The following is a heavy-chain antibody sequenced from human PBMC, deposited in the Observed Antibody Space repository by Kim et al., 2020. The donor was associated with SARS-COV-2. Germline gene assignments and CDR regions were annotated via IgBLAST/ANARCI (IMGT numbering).Heavy chain of an antibody. V-gene: IGHV3-9*01. Sequence: GGSLRLSCGVSGIIFHEYAMHWVRQRPGKGLEWVSGIFLDGSGTNYADSVRGRFTISKDNAKNSVFLQMNDLRVEDTALYFCVKDLKPGGADVWGPGTTVTVSS. CDR2: IFLDGSGT. CDR3: VKDLKPGGADV. J-gene: IGHJ6*02. CDR1: GIIFHEYA.